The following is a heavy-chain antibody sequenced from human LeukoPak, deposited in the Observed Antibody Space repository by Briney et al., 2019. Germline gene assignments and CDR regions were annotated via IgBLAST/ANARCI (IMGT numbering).Heavy chain of an antibody. J-gene: IGHJ4*02. CDR3: ARGGRNSGYDLALDY. CDR1: GYMFTSFG. D-gene: IGHD5-12*01. V-gene: IGHV1-18*01. Sequence: GASVGVSCKASGYMFTSFGVNLVRQAPGQGLEWRGWISGYNGNTQYAQKVQGRVTMTTDTSTSTAYMEVRSLRPDDTAVYYCARGGRNSGYDLALDYWGQGTLVTVSS. CDR2: ISGYNGNT.